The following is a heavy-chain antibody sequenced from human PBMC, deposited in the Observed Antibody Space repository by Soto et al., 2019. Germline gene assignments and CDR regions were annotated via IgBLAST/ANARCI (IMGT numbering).Heavy chain of an antibody. D-gene: IGHD6-19*01. CDR3: ARGMYNSGWNLGL. V-gene: IGHV4-61*01. CDR2: ILYSGST. J-gene: IGHJ4*02. Sequence: PSETLSLTCPVSGGSVSSATYFWSWVRQPPGGGLEWIAYILYSGSTKYNPSLKSRVTISLSTSKTQFSLRLTSVTAADTAVYYCARGMYNSGWNLGLWGQGSVVTVSS. CDR1: GGSVSSATYF.